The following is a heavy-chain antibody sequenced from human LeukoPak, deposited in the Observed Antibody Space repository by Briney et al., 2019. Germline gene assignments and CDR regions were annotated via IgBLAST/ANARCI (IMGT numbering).Heavy chain of an antibody. Sequence: PGRSLRLSCAASGFTFSSYGMHWVRHAPGKGLEWVARISYDGSNKYYADSVKGRFTISRDNSKNTLYLQMNSLRAEDTAVDYCAKEGPGSPSIVGAPLFEHWGQGPLVTVS. CDR2: ISYDGSNK. J-gene: IGHJ4*02. CDR3: AKEGPGSPSIVGAPLFEH. CDR1: GFTFSSYG. V-gene: IGHV3-30*18. D-gene: IGHD1-26*01.